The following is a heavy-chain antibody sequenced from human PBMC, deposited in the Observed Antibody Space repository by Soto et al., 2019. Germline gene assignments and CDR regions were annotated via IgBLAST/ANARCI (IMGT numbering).Heavy chain of an antibody. CDR2: ISTSGTGT. V-gene: IGHV3-48*02. CDR3: TTDPHGDLDFDY. Sequence: EVRLVESGGDLVQPGGSLRLSCAASGVTFSFNYYGMNWVRQAPGKGLEWVAHISTSGTGTLYADSVKGRFTISRDSATNALYLQMNSLRDEDTAVYYCTTDPHGDLDFDYWGQGTPVTVSS. J-gene: IGHJ4*02. CDR1: GVTFSFNYYG. D-gene: IGHD4-17*01.